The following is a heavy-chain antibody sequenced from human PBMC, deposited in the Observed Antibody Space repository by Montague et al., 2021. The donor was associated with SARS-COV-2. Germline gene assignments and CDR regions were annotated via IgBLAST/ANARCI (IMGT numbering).Heavy chain of an antibody. D-gene: IGHD3-10*01. Sequence: CAISGDSDGVVGLRRSLVRHSPSRRLGRLGRTHFRSQKKSDYAVSVKSRITINPDTSKNQFSLQLNSVTPEDTAVYYCARLRDGVVPSPILGVGPYYSYYYLDVWGRGTTVTVSS. J-gene: IGHJ6*03. CDR2: THFRSQKKS. CDR1: GDSDGVVGLR. V-gene: IGHV6-1*01. CDR3: ARLRDGVVPSPILGVGPYYSYYYLDV.